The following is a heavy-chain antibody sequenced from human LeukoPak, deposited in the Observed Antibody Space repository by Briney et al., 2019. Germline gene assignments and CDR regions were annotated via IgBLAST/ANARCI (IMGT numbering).Heavy chain of an antibody. V-gene: IGHV3-23*01. D-gene: IGHD2-8*01. CDR3: ARVYLERLTADFDH. J-gene: IGHJ4*02. Sequence: SGGSLRLSCAASGFTFSSYAMSWVRQAPGKGLEWVSAISGSGGSTYYADSVKGRFTISRDNSKNTLYLQMNSLRDDDSAAYFCARVYLERLTADFDHWGQGTQVTVSP. CDR2: ISGSGGST. CDR1: GFTFSSYA.